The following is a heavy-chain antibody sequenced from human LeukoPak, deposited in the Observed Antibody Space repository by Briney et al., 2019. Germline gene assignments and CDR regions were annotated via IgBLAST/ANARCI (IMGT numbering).Heavy chain of an antibody. Sequence: ASVKVSCKASGGTFSNYAINWVRQAPGQRLEWRGGIIPIFGTAHYSQKFQGRVTITAVDSMNTAYMELSSLRSDDTAVYYCARGWLAETTVVTPYNYWGQGTLVTVSS. CDR1: GGTFSNYA. CDR2: IIPIFGTA. V-gene: IGHV1-69*13. J-gene: IGHJ4*02. D-gene: IGHD4-23*01. CDR3: ARGWLAETTVVTPYNY.